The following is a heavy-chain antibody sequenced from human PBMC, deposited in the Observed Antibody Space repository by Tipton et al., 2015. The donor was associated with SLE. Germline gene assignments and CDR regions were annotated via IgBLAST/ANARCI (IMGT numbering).Heavy chain of an antibody. V-gene: IGHV4-59*01. CDR3: ARHSQEVSVGGGFDY. CDR1: GASTREYY. D-gene: IGHD3-16*01. Sequence: TLSLTCTVSGASTREYYWSWIRQPPGKGLEWIAYLYTSGTTNYNPSLKSRVTITVDTSKNQFSLKLSSVTAADTAVYYCARHSQEVSVGGGFDYWGQGTLVTVSS. J-gene: IGHJ4*02. CDR2: LYTSGTT.